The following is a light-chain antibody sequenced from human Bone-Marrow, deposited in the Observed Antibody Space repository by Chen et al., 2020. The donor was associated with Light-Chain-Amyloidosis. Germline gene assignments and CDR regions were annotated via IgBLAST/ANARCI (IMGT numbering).Light chain of an antibody. V-gene: IGLV3-21*02. CDR1: NIGRKS. J-gene: IGLJ3*02. CDR2: DDS. CDR3: QVWDRSSDRPV. Sequence: ARITCGGSNIGRKSVHWYQQKPGQAPVLVVYDDSDRPSGIPERLSGSNSGNTATLTISRVEAGDEADYYCQVWDRSSDRPVFGGGTKLTVL.